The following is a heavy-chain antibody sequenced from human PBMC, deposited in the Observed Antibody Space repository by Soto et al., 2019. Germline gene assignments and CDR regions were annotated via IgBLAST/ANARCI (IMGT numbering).Heavy chain of an antibody. CDR1: GYTFTSYG. Sequence: ASVKVSCKASGYTFTSYGITWVRQAPGQGPEWMGWISGYNGDTKHAQTLQGRVTMTTDTSTSTAYMELRSLRSDDTAVYYCARGGTSRSAEYYQHWGQGTLVTVSS. J-gene: IGHJ1*01. D-gene: IGHD2-2*01. CDR2: ISGYNGDT. CDR3: ARGGTSRSAEYYQH. V-gene: IGHV1-18*01.